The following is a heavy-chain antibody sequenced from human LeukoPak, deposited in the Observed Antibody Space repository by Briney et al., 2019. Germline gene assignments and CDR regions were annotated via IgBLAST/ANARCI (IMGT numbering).Heavy chain of an antibody. D-gene: IGHD4-17*01. CDR1: GFTFSSYA. J-gene: IGHJ5*02. Sequence: TGGSLRLSCAASGFTFSSYAMHWVRQAPGKGLEWVAVISYDGSNEYYADSVKGRFTISRDNSKNTLYLQMNSLRAEDTAVYYCARDEGAHGDYFPPSWGQGTLVTVSS. CDR2: ISYDGSNE. CDR3: ARDEGAHGDYFPPS. V-gene: IGHV3-30-3*01.